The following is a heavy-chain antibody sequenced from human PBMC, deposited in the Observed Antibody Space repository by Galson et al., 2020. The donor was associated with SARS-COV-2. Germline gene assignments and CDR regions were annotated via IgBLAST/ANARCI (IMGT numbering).Heavy chain of an antibody. V-gene: IGHV1-24*01. J-gene: IGHJ4*01. D-gene: IGHD3-22*01. Sequence: ASVKVSCKVSGYTLTELSMHWVRQAPGKGLEWMGGFDPEDGETIYAQKFQGRVTMTEDTSTDTAYMELSSLRSEDTAVYYCATVGNDSSGYYLPFFDYWGHGTLVTVSS. CDR1: GYTLTELS. CDR2: FDPEDGET. CDR3: ATVGNDSSGYYLPFFDY.